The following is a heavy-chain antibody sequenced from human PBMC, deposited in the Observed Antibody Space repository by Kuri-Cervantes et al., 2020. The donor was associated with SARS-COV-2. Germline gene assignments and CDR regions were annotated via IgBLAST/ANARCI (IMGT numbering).Heavy chain of an antibody. J-gene: IGHJ4*02. CDR1: GFTFSSYG. D-gene: IGHD1-1*01. Sequence: LSLTCAASGFTFSSYGMHWVRQAPGKGLEWVAVIWYDGSNKYYADSVKGRFTISRDISKNTLYLQMNSLRAEDTAVYYCVRDGDHWNFDYWGQGTLVTVSS. CDR2: IWYDGSNK. CDR3: VRDGDHWNFDY. V-gene: IGHV3-33*01.